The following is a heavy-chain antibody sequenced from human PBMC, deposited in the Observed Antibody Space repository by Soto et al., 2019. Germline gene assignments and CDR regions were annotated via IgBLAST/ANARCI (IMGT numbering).Heavy chain of an antibody. J-gene: IGHJ4*02. Sequence: QVQLVQSGAEEKKPGASVKVSCKAYGYTFTSYAMHWVRQAPGQRLEWMGWINAGNGNTKYSQKFQGRVTITRDTSASTGYMELSSLRSEDTAVYYCARSIVVVTALDYWGQGTPVTVSS. D-gene: IGHD2-21*02. V-gene: IGHV1-3*05. CDR3: ARSIVVVTALDY. CDR2: INAGNGNT. CDR1: GYTFTSYA.